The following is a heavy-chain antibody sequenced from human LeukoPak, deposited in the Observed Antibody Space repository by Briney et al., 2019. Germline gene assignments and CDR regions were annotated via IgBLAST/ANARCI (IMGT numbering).Heavy chain of an antibody. V-gene: IGHV3-23*01. CDR2: NSASSGIS. CDR1: GFTCSGYA. D-gene: IGHD1-26*01. CDR3: AKVRGIHSGSYVWDY. Sequence: HSGGSLTLPRSPSGFTCSGYAMNWALPPTEKGLHCVSANSASSGISYYAYSVRSRFTISRENSQNTLHLQVNSWGGGDTAGYYCAKVRGIHSGSYVWDYCGQGSLVTVSS. J-gene: IGHJ4*02.